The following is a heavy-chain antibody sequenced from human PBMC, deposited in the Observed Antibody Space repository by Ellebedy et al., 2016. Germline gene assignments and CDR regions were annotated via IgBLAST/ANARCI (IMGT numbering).Heavy chain of an antibody. Sequence: SETLSLTXTVSGASISSSSSTWGWIRQPPGKGLEWIASISDRGTTYYNPSLKSRATISLDTSKNQFSLRLNSLTAADTAIYYCARELRWFEEPRYDHWGQGTQVIVSS. J-gene: IGHJ4*02. D-gene: IGHD3-10*01. CDR1: GASISSSSST. V-gene: IGHV4-39*07. CDR2: ISDRGTT. CDR3: ARELRWFEEPRYDH.